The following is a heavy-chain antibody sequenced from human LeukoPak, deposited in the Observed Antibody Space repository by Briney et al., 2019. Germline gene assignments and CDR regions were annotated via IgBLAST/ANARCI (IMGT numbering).Heavy chain of an antibody. CDR1: GYTFTNYY. D-gene: IGHD2-2*01. V-gene: IGHV1-46*01. J-gene: IGHJ4*02. CDR3: ARGGVVPASSSVEY. Sequence: ASVKVSCKASGYTFTNYYIHWVRQAPGQGLEWMGIINASGGTTTYAQKFQGRVTMTRDTSTSTVYMYLSSLKSEDTAVYYCARGGVVPASSSVEYWGQGTLVTVSS. CDR2: INASGGTT.